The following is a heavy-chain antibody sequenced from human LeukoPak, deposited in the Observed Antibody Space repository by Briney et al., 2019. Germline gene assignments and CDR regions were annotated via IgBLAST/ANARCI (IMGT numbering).Heavy chain of an antibody. CDR1: GFTFSHYG. Sequence: GGSLRLSCEASGFTFSHYGMHWVRQVPGKGLEWVAFIRYDGSNKYYTDSVKGRVTISRDNAKNSLYLQMNSLRAEDTAVYYCARDSRGHYEFYGYYFDYWGQGTLVTVSS. V-gene: IGHV3-30*02. CDR3: ARDSRGHYEFYGYYFDY. D-gene: IGHD3-10*01. CDR2: IRYDGSNK. J-gene: IGHJ4*02.